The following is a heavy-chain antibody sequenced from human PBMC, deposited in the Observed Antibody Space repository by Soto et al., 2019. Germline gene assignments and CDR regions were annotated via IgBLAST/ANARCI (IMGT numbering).Heavy chain of an antibody. CDR1: GFTFSSYS. J-gene: IGHJ4*02. CDR2: ISSSSSTI. Sequence: GGSLRLSCAASGFTFSSYSMNWVRQAPGKGLEWVSYISSSSSTIYYADSVKGRFTISRDNAKNSLYLQMNSLRAEDTAVYYCARDLLAARPFVNFDYWGQGTLVTVSS. D-gene: IGHD6-6*01. V-gene: IGHV3-48*01. CDR3: ARDLLAARPFVNFDY.